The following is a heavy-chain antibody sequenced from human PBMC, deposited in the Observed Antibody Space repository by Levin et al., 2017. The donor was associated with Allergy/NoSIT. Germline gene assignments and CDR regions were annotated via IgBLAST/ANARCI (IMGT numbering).Heavy chain of an antibody. CDR3: ARGAMYYDILTGYYNTYYGMDV. D-gene: IGHD3-9*01. Sequence: GGSLRLSCAASGFTFSSYSMNWVRQAPGKGLEWVSSISSSSSYIYYADSVKGRFTISRDNAENSLYLQMNSLRAEDTAVYYCARGAMYYDILTGYYNTYYGMDVWGQGTTVTVSS. J-gene: IGHJ6*02. CDR1: GFTFSSYS. V-gene: IGHV3-21*01. CDR2: ISSSSSYI.